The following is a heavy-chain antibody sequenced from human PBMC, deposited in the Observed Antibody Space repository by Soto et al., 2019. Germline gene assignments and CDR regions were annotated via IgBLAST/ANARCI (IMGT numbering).Heavy chain of an antibody. V-gene: IGHV6-1*01. CDR1: GDSVSSNSSA. D-gene: IGHD6-13*01. J-gene: IGHJ4*02. Sequence: SQTRSLTFAISGDSVSSNSSAWNCISQSPSRGLEWLGRTYYRSKWYNDYAVSVKSRITINPDTSKNQFSLQLNSVTPEDTAVYYCARGGAAGVGLFDYWGQGTLVTVSS. CDR2: TYYRSKWYN. CDR3: ARGGAAGVGLFDY.